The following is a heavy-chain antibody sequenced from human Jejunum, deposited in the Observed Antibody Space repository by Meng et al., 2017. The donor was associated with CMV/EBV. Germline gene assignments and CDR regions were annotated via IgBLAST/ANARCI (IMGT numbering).Heavy chain of an antibody. CDR1: EYTFTEYY. J-gene: IGHJ4*02. CDR3: AKDGGSYLDYYFNY. Sequence: SEYTFTEYYRHWVRQAPGQGLEWMGWINPNTGGTNYAQKFQGRVTMTRDTSTNTAYMELTRLRSDDTALYYCAKDGGSYLDYYFNYWGQGTLVTVSS. D-gene: IGHD1-26*01. V-gene: IGHV1-2*02. CDR2: INPNTGGT.